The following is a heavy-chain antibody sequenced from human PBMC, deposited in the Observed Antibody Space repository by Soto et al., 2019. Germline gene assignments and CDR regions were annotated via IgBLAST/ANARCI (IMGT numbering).Heavy chain of an antibody. J-gene: IGHJ4*02. CDR1: GGSISSGDYY. CDR3: ARSEIQGPIDY. Sequence: SETLSLTCTVSGGSISSGDYYWSWIRQPPGKGLEWIGYIYYSGSTYYNPSLKSRVTMSVDTPKNQFSLKLTSVTAVDTAVYYCARSEIQGPIDYWGQGTLVTVSS. CDR2: IYYSGST. V-gene: IGHV4-30-4*01.